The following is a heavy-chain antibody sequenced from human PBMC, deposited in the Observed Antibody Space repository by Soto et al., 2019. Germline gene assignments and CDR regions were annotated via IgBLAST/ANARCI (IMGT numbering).Heavy chain of an antibody. CDR1: GGSFSGYY. CDR3: GRIESPWGMDV. J-gene: IGHJ6*02. Sequence: SGTLSLTCAVYGGSFSGYYWSWIRQPPGKGLEWIWEINGSGGTTYNAYLKSRVSILVDKYKNQISLKLSSVPGADAAVYYCGRIESPWGMDVWGQGTTVTVSS. V-gene: IGHV4-34*01. CDR2: INGSGGT.